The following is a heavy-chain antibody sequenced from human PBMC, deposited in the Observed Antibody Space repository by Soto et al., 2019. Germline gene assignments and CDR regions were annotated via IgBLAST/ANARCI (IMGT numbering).Heavy chain of an antibody. CDR2: ISGYNGNT. CDR1: GYTFSNYG. D-gene: IGHD5-18*01. V-gene: IGHV1-18*01. Sequence: ASVKVSCKASGYTFSNYGISWVRQGPGQGLEWMGWISGYNGNTHYEEKVQDRIKMTTDTSTSTTYLELRSLRSDDTAVYFCARDPGFGFGYSYGFAMEVWGQGTTVTVS. J-gene: IGHJ6*02. CDR3: ARDPGFGFGYSYGFAMEV.